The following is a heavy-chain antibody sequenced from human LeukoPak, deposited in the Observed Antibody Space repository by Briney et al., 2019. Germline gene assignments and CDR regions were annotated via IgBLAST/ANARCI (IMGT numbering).Heavy chain of an antibody. J-gene: IGHJ4*02. CDR1: GGSITSYY. V-gene: IGHV4-59*01. CDR3: ARVGVEVELATFDY. D-gene: IGHD5-24*01. CDR2: IYYTGST. Sequence: SETLSLTCTVSGGSITSYYWTWIRQPRGEGLEWIGYIYYTGSTNYNPSLKSRVTLSVDTSNNEVSLKLMSVTAADTAVYYCARVGVEVELATFDYWGRGTLVAVSS.